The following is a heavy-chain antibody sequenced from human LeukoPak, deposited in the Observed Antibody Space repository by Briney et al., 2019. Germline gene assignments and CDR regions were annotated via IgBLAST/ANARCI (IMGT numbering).Heavy chain of an antibody. D-gene: IGHD3-10*01. CDR3: ARGQKLLWFGEAFDY. J-gene: IGHJ4*02. V-gene: IGHV3-7*01. CDR1: GFIFSNYW. Sequence: GGSLRLSCAASGFIFSNYWMRWVRQAPGKGLEWVANIKQDGSEKYYVDSVKGRFTISRDNAKNSLYLQMNSLRAEDTAVYYCARGQKLLWFGEAFDYWGQGTLVTVSS. CDR2: IKQDGSEK.